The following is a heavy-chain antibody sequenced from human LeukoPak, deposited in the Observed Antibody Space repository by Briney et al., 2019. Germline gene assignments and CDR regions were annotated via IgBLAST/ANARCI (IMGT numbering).Heavy chain of an antibody. J-gene: IGHJ5*02. CDR3: ATHKSSSWRNNWFDP. V-gene: IGHV1-69*05. Sequence: SVKVSCKASGGTSSSYAISWVRQAPGQGLEWMGRIIPIFGTANYAQKFQGRVTSTTDESTSTAYMELSSLRSEDTAVYYCATHKSSSWRNNWFDPWGQGTLVTVSS. D-gene: IGHD6-13*01. CDR1: GGTSSSYA. CDR2: IIPIFGTA.